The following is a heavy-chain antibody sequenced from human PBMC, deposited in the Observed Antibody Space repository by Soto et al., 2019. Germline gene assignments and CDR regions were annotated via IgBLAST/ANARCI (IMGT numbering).Heavy chain of an antibody. D-gene: IGHD5-12*01. V-gene: IGHV4-30-4*01. Sequence: QVQLQESGPGLVKPSQTLSLSCTVSGASISSGDYYWSWIRQPPGKGLEWIGYIYYTGNTVFNPSLQSRVSXSXDXXKNPFSLKLNPVTAADTAVYYCSSLPDGYTSGLDYWGQGTLVTVSS. CDR3: SSLPDGYTSGLDY. J-gene: IGHJ4*02. CDR1: GASISSGDYY. CDR2: IYYTGNT.